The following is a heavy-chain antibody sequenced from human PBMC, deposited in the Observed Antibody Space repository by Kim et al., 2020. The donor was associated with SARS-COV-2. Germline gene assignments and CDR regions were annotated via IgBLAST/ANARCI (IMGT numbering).Heavy chain of an antibody. CDR3: ARRRGAVLRGGFDF. CDR2: SDILGGT. D-gene: IGHD3-10*01. Sequence: SETLSLTCAVSGGPFSTYFWSWLRQSPGKGLEWIGESDILGGTKYSPSLQSRVSISVDPSKKQFSLNLTSVTTSDTAVYFCARRRGAVLRGGFDFWGPGTQVAVSS. V-gene: IGHV4-34*01. CDR1: GGPFSTYF. J-gene: IGHJ4*02.